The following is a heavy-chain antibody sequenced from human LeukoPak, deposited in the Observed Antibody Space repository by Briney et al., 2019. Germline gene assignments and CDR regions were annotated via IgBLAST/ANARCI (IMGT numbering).Heavy chain of an antibody. D-gene: IGHD1-26*01. CDR3: ARGRSYSGSYFDASDI. Sequence: GGSLRLSCAASGFIIDDYGMTWVGQAPGKGLEWVSGINWNGGSTGYADSVKGRFTISRDNAKNSLYLQMNSLRAEETALYYCARGRSYSGSYFDASDIWGPGTMVTVS. V-gene: IGHV3-20*04. J-gene: IGHJ3*02. CDR2: INWNGGST. CDR1: GFIIDDYG.